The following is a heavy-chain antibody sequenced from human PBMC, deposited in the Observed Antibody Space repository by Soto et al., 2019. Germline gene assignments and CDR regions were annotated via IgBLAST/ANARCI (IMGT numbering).Heavy chain of an antibody. V-gene: IGHV3-7*01. Sequence: GGSLRLSCAASGFTFSSYWMNWVRQAPGKGLEWVANIKQDGSEQYYVDSVKGRFTVSRDNAKNSLYLQMNSLRGDDTAVYYCARGCGSSACPLFCDSWGAGTLLAVYS. J-gene: IGHJ4*02. CDR2: IKQDGSEQ. CDR3: ARGCGSSACPLFCDS. D-gene: IGHD2-15*01. CDR1: GFTFSSYW.